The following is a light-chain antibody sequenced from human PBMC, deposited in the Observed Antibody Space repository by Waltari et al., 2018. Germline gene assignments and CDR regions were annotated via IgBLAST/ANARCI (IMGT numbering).Light chain of an antibody. CDR2: LGS. CDR1: QSRLHSNGYNY. V-gene: IGKV2-28*01. J-gene: IGKJ1*01. Sequence: QSRLHSNGYNYLDWYLQKPGQSPQLLIYLGSNRASGVPDRFSGSGSGTDFTLKISRVEAEDVGVYYCMQALQTPPTFGQGTKVEIK. CDR3: MQALQTPPT.